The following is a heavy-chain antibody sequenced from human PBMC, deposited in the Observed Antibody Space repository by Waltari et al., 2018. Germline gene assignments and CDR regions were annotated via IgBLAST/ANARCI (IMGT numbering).Heavy chain of an antibody. J-gene: IGHJ4*02. V-gene: IGHV3-7*03. D-gene: IGHD2-15*01. Sequence: EVQLVESGGGLVQPGGSLRLSCTASGFPSGTYWMNWVRQAPGKGLEWLAIIDQDGSEKYYAESVKGRFTISRDSARNSLYLQMNSLRAEDTAVYYCAGGGGWLHDYWGQGTLVTVSS. CDR2: IDQDGSEK. CDR1: GFPSGTYW. CDR3: AGGGGWLHDY.